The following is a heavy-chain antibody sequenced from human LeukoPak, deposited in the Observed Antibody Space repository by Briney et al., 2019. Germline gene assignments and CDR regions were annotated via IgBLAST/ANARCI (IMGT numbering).Heavy chain of an antibody. D-gene: IGHD6-13*01. Sequence: SVKVSCKASGYTFTGYYMHWVRQAPGQGLEWMGRIIPILGIANYAQKFQGRVTITADKSTSTAYMKLSSLRSEDTAVYYCAKSTSRMAAAGSTFDYWGQGTLVTVSS. J-gene: IGHJ4*02. CDR1: GYTFTGYY. CDR3: AKSTSRMAAAGSTFDY. CDR2: IIPILGIA. V-gene: IGHV1-69*02.